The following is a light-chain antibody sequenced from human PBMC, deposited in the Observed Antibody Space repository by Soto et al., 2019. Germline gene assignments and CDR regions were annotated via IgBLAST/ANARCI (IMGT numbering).Light chain of an antibody. Sequence: QSALTQPASVSGSPGQSITISCTGTSSDVGGYSSVSWYQQYPGRAPKLIIYEVSNRPSGVSNRFSGSKSGNTASLTISGLQAEDEADYYCSSYTGSSTLVFGTGTKLTVL. CDR3: SSYTGSSTLV. CDR2: EVS. CDR1: SSDVGGYSS. V-gene: IGLV2-14*01. J-gene: IGLJ1*01.